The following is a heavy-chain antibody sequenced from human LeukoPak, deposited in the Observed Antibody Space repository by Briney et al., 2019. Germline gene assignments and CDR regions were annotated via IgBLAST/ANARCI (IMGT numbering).Heavy chain of an antibody. D-gene: IGHD3-10*01. CDR1: GFTLSNAW. Sequence: GGSLRLSCAASGFTLSNAWMSWVRQAPGKGLEWVGRIKSKTDGGTTDYTAPVKGRFTISRDDSKNTLYLQMNSLRAEDTAVYYCAKDVHYYGSGSYYLDYWGQGTLVTVSS. CDR2: IKSKTDGGTT. V-gene: IGHV3-15*01. CDR3: AKDVHYYGSGSYYLDY. J-gene: IGHJ4*02.